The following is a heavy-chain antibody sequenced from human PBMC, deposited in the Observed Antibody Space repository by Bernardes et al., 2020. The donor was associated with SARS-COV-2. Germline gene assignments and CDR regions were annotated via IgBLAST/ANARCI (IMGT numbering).Heavy chain of an antibody. J-gene: IGHJ5*02. D-gene: IGHD3-9*01. CDR1: GVSVDHYY. CDR2: IYKYVSP. CDR3: ARVGSGHDSLTGYSVRGWFGP. Sequence: SETLSLTCTVSGVSVDHYYWGWIRQSPGRGLDWIGYIYKYVSPKYSPSLESRVTISIDTPKNQFSLRLNSVTAADAAVYYCARVGSGHDSLTGYSVRGWFGPWGQGIRVTVSS. V-gene: IGHV4-59*02.